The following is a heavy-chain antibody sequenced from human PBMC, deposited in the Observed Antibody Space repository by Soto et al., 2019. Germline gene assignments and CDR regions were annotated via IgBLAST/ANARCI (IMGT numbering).Heavy chain of an antibody. J-gene: IGHJ5*02. V-gene: IGHV1-69*13. Sequence: GASVKVSCKASGGTFSSYAISWVRQAPGQGLEWMGGIIPIFGTANYAQKFQGRVTTTADESTSTAYMELSSLRSEDTAVYYCAREGIGYCSGGSCYWFDPWGQGTLVTVSS. D-gene: IGHD2-15*01. CDR3: AREGIGYCSGGSCYWFDP. CDR1: GGTFSSYA. CDR2: IIPIFGTA.